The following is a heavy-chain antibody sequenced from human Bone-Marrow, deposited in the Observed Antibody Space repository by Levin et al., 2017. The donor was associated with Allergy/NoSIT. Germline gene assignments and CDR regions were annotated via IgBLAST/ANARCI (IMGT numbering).Heavy chain of an antibody. D-gene: IGHD3-16*01. J-gene: IGHJ5*02. V-gene: IGHV3-66*01. Sequence: GGSLRLSCAASGFDVSRNYVKWVRQAPGKGLEWVSLVYSGGDTYYADSAKGRFTITRDKSTNTMFLQMNNLRVEDTAVYYSARDVGAWGPGTLVTVSS. CDR2: VYSGGDT. CDR1: GFDVSRNY. CDR3: ARDVGA.